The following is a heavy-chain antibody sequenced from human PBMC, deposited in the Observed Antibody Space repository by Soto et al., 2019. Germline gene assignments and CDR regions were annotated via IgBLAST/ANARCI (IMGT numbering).Heavy chain of an antibody. D-gene: IGHD3-22*01. CDR3: ARDSMYYYDRDALDI. Sequence: QVQLVQSGAEVKKPGASVKVSCKASGYTFTSYGISWVRQAPGQGLEWMGWISAYNGNTNYAQKLQGRVTMTTDTSTSTAYMELRSLTSDETAVYYCARDSMYYYDRDALDIWGQGTMVTVSS. CDR1: GYTFTSYG. V-gene: IGHV1-18*01. CDR2: ISAYNGNT. J-gene: IGHJ3*02.